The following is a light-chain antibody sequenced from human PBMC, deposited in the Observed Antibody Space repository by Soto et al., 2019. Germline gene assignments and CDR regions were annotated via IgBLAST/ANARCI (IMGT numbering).Light chain of an antibody. J-gene: IGLJ3*02. CDR2: LERSGSY. Sequence: QPVLTQSSSASASLGSSVKLTCTLSSGHSNYSIAGHQQQPGRAPRYLLKLERSGSYSKGSGVPDRFSGSSSGADRYLTIYDLQFDDEADYYGETWDTNTWVFGGGTKLTVL. V-gene: IGLV4-60*02. CDR1: SGHSNYS. CDR3: ETWDTNTWV.